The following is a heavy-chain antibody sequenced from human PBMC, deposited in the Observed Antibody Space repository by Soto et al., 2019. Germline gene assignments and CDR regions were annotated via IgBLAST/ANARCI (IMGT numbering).Heavy chain of an antibody. Sequence: QVQLVQSGAEVKKTGSSVKVSCKASGGTFSSYAISWVRQAPGQGLEGMGGIIPIFGTANYAQKLQGRVTITADESTSTAYMELSSLRSEDTAVYYCARGRVAVAGTGYYYYGMDVWGQGTTVTVSS. CDR2: IIPIFGTA. V-gene: IGHV1-69*01. CDR3: ARGRVAVAGTGYYYYGMDV. D-gene: IGHD6-19*01. CDR1: GGTFSSYA. J-gene: IGHJ6*02.